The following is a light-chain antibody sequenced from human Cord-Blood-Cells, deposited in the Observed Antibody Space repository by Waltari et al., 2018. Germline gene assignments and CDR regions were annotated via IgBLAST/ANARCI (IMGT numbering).Light chain of an antibody. J-gene: IGLJ2*01. CDR3: CSYAGSSTDVV. CDR2: EGS. CDR1: SSDVGSYNL. V-gene: IGLV2-23*01. Sequence: QSALTQPASVSGSPGPSITISCTGTSSDVGSYNLVSWYQQHPGKAPRLMFYEGSKRSAGVFHRVSGSKSGSTASLRISGLQAEDEADYYCCSYAGSSTDVVFGGGTKLTVL.